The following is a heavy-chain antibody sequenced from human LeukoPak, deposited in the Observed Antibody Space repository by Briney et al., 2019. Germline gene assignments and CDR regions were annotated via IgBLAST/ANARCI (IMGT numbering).Heavy chain of an antibody. CDR1: DGSIFSSNW. V-gene: IGHV4-4*02. D-gene: IGHD3-10*01. J-gene: IGHJ3*02. CDR3: AKSNGYGLVDI. Sequence: PSETLSLTCAVSDGSIFSSNWWSWVRQPPGKGLEWIGQIFHSGSTSYSPSLKSRVTISVDKSKNQFSLKLTSVTAADTAVYYCAKSNGYGLVDIWGQGTMVTVSS. CDR2: IFHSGST.